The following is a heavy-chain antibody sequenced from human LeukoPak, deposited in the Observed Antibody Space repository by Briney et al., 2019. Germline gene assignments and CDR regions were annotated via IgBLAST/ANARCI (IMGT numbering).Heavy chain of an antibody. V-gene: IGHV1-69*13. CDR2: IIPIFGTA. J-gene: IGHJ6*02. Sequence: RASVTVSCKASGGTFSSYAISWVRQAPGQGPEWMGGIIPIFGTANYAQKFQGRVTITADESTSTAYMELSSLRSEDTAVYYCARGPVSRAYYYYGMDVWGQGTTVTVSS. CDR1: GGTFSSYA. CDR3: ARGPVSRAYYYYGMDV.